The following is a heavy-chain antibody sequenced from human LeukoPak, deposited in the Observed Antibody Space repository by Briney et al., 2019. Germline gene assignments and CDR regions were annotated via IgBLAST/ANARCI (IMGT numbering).Heavy chain of an antibody. D-gene: IGHD3-10*01. V-gene: IGHV3-73*01. J-gene: IGHJ4*02. CDR1: GFTFGGFA. CDR2: IRSKANSYAT. Sequence: GGSLSLSWEASGFTFGGFAMHWVRRASGKGLEWFGRIRSKANSYATAYAASVKGRFTISRDDSKNTTYLQMNSLKTEDTAVYYCTSRPLLSYYGSGRTRSDYWGQGTLVTVSS. CDR3: TSRPLLSYYGSGRTRSDY.